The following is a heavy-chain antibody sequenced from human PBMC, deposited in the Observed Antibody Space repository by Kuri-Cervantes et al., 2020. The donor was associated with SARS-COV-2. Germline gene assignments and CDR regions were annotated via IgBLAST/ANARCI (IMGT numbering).Heavy chain of an antibody. J-gene: IGHJ6*03. CDR1: GGSFSGYS. CDR3: ARAITGIEHTVVLIVTDYYYYYMDV. CDR2: INHSGST. D-gene: IGHD2-21*01. Sequence: SETLSLTCAVYGGSFSGYSWGWIRQPPGKGLEWIGEINHSGSTNYNPSLKSRVTISLDTSKSQFSLKLNSVTAADTAVYYCARAITGIEHTVVLIVTDYYYYYMDVWGKGTTVTVSS. V-gene: IGHV4-34*01.